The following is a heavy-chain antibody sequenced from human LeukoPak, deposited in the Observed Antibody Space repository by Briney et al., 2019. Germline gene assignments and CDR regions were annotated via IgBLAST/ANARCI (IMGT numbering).Heavy chain of an antibody. J-gene: IGHJ6*03. V-gene: IGHV1-8*01. CDR1: GYTFTSYD. CDR3: ARLPYCMHV. Sequence: ASVKLSCKASGYTFTSYDINWERQATGQGLEWMGWMNPNSGNTGYAQKFQGRVTMTRNTSISTAYMELSSLRSEGTAVYYWARLPYCMHVWGKGTTVTVSS. CDR2: MNPNSGNT.